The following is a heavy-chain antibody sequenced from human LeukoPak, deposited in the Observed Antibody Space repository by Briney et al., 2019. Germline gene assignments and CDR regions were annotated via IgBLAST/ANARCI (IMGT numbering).Heavy chain of an antibody. J-gene: IGHJ4*02. CDR3: ARERVSSSAPDFDD. Sequence: GGSLRLSCAASGFTFDDYGMSWVRQAPGKGLEWVSGINWNGGSTGYADSVKGRFTISRDNAKNSLYLQMNSLRAEDTALYYCARERVSSSAPDFDDWGQGTLVTVSS. V-gene: IGHV3-20*04. CDR2: INWNGGST. CDR1: GFTFDDYG. D-gene: IGHD6-13*01.